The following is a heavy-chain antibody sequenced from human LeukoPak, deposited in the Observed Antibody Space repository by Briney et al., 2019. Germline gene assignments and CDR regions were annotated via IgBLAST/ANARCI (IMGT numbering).Heavy chain of an antibody. J-gene: IGHJ4*02. D-gene: IGHD2-15*01. CDR3: ARLGYCSGGSCHHDH. CDR2: IYYSGST. CDR1: GGSISSGSYY. V-gene: IGHV4-39*01. Sequence: PSETLSLTCTVSGGSISSGSYYWGWIHQSPGQGLEWIGSIYYSGSTYYNPSLKSRVTISVDTSKNQFSLKLTSVTAADTAVYYCARLGYCSGGSCHHDHWGQGTLVTVSS.